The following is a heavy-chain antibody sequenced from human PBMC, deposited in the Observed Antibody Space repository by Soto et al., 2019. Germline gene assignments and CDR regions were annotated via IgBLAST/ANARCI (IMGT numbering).Heavy chain of an antibody. CDR1: GFTFSSYS. CDR2: ISSSSYI. J-gene: IGHJ6*02. D-gene: IGHD6-6*01. V-gene: IGHV3-21*01. CDR3: ARELIAARHDYYGMDV. Sequence: PGGSLRLSCAASGFTFSSYSMNWVRQAPGKGLEWVSSISSSSYIYYADSVKGRFTISRDNAKNSLYLQMNSLRAEDTAVYYCARELIAARHDYYGMDVWGQGTTVTVSS.